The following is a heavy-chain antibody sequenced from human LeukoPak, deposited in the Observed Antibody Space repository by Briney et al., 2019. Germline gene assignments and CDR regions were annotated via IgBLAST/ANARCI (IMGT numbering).Heavy chain of an antibody. Sequence: SETLSLTCTVSGGSISSYYWSWIRQPPGKGLEWIGNIYDRGSTKYNPSLKSRVTISVDTSKNQFSLRLSSVTAADTAVYYCARDFYGDPYYFDYWGQGTLVTVSS. CDR3: ARDFYGDPYYFDY. CDR1: GGSISSYY. J-gene: IGHJ4*02. D-gene: IGHD4-17*01. V-gene: IGHV4-59*01. CDR2: IYDRGST.